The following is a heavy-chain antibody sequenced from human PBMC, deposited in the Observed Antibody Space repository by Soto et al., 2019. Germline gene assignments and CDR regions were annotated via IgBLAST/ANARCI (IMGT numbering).Heavy chain of an antibody. CDR3: AREYSSSWNWFDP. J-gene: IGHJ5*02. D-gene: IGHD3-22*01. Sequence: SVTLSLTCAVSGYSISSGYYWAWSRQPPGKGLEWIGSIYHSGNTHYNPSLKSRVTILVDTSKNQFSLRLTSVTAADTAVYYCAREYSSSWNWFDPWGQGTLVTVSS. CDR1: GYSISSGYY. V-gene: IGHV4-38-2*01. CDR2: IYHSGNT.